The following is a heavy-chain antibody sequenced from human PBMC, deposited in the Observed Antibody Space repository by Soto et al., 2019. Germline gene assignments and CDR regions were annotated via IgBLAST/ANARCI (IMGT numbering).Heavy chain of an antibody. CDR2: ISDTSSGA. J-gene: IGHJ4*02. CDR1: GFTFGNYA. CDR3: AKELWWYRH. Sequence: EVQLLESGGGLVQPGGSLRLSCAASGFTFGNYAMSWVRQAPGKGLEWISSISDTSSGAYYADSVKGRFTISRANSKNTLYLEMNSLRAEDTAVYYCAKELWWYRHWGQGTLVTVSS. D-gene: IGHD2-15*01. V-gene: IGHV3-23*01.